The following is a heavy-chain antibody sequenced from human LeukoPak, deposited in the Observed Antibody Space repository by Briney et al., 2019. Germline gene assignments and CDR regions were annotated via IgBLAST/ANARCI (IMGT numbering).Heavy chain of an antibody. CDR2: IKQDGSEK. CDR3: AKTPGVAGAGTAGNDDY. CDR1: GLTFSSYW. Sequence: GGSLRLSCAPSGLTFSSYWMSWVRQAPGKGLEWVANIKQDGSEKYYVDSVKGRFTISRDNAKNSLYLQMNSLRAEDTAVYYCAKTPGVAGAGTAGNDDYWGQGTLVTVSS. V-gene: IGHV3-7*03. J-gene: IGHJ4*02. D-gene: IGHD6-19*01.